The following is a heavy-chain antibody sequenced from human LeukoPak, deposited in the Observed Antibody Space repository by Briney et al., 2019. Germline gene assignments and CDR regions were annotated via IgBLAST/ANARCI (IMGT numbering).Heavy chain of an antibody. CDR2: ISTSGTTI. J-gene: IGHJ4*02. CDR3: ARESGISAVTFDH. D-gene: IGHD2/OR15-2a*01. Sequence: PGGSLRLSCAASGFTFSSYEMNWVRQAPGKGLEWVSSISTSGTTIYYADSVKGRLTISRDIAKHSLYLHMNSPSAEHTAVYYCARESGISAVTFDHGGQGTLVSVSS. CDR1: GFTFSSYE. V-gene: IGHV3-48*03.